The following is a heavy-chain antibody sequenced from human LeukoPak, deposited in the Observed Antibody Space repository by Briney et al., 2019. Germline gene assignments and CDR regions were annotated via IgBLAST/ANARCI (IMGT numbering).Heavy chain of an antibody. CDR1: GYTFTGFY. CDR2: INPNSGGT. CDR3: ARAFWDFDY. D-gene: IGHD1-26*01. V-gene: IGHV1-2*06. Sequence: ASVKVSCKASGYTFTGFYVHWVRQAPGQGLEWMGRINPNSGGTKYAQKFQGRVTMTSDTSISTAYMELSSLRSDDTAVYYCARAFWDFDYWGQGTQVTVSS. J-gene: IGHJ4*02.